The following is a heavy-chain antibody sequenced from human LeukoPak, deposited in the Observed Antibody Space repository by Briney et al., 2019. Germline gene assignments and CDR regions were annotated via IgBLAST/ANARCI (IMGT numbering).Heavy chain of an antibody. CDR2: IYYSGST. CDR3: WGFGGVIVYFDY. Sequence: KPSETLSLTCTVSGGSISSSSYYWGWIRQPPGKGLEWIGSIYYSGSTYYNPSLKSRVTISVDTSKNQFSLKLSSVTAADTAVYYCWGFGGVIVYFDYWGQGTLVTVSS. J-gene: IGHJ4*02. D-gene: IGHD3-16*02. CDR1: GGSISSSSYY. V-gene: IGHV4-39*07.